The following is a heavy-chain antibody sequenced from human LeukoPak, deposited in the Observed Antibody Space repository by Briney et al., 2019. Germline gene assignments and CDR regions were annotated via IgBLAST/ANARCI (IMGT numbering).Heavy chain of an antibody. CDR3: AKDVATVSTRGAFDV. V-gene: IGHV3-23*01. D-gene: IGHD4-11*01. Sequence: PGGSLRLSCAASGFTFSNYAMNWVRQAPGKVLEWVSSISSSGGSTYYADSVKGRFTISRDNSKNTLYLQMNSLRAEDTAVYYCAKDVATVSTRGAFDVWGQGTMVTVSS. CDR2: ISSSGGST. CDR1: GFTFSNYA. J-gene: IGHJ3*01.